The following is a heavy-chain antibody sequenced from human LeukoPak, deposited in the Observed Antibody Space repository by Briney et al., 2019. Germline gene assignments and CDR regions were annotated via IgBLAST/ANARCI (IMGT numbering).Heavy chain of an antibody. CDR2: IYYSGTT. CDR3: ARFPGGGFDI. CDR1: GGSISNYY. J-gene: IGHJ3*02. D-gene: IGHD2-15*01. Sequence: SETLSLTSTVSGGSISNYYGGWIRQTPRQGLELIGYIYYSGTTNYNPSLKSRVSISVDTSKKQFSLKLSSVTAADTAVYYCARFPGGGFDIWGQGTMVTVAS. V-gene: IGHV4-59*13.